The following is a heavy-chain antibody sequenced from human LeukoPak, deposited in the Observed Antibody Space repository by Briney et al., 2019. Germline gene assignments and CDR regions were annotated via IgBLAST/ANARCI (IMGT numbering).Heavy chain of an antibody. D-gene: IGHD3-22*01. CDR3: ASAGHDGIGYKVC. J-gene: IGHJ4*02. CDR2: IYHSGSA. CDR1: GGSISSSNW. V-gene: IGHV4-4*02. Sequence: SGTLSLTCAVSGGSISSSNWWSWVRQPPEKGLEWIGEIYHSGSANYNPSLKSRVTISVDKSKNQFSLRLSSVTAADTAVYYCASAGHDGIGYKVCWGQGTLVTVSS.